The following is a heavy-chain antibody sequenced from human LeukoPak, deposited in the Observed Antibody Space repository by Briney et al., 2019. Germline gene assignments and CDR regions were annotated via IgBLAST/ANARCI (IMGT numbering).Heavy chain of an antibody. CDR3: ARDSGSSPTFDY. CDR2: IYYTGNT. J-gene: IGHJ4*02. Sequence: SETLSLTCTVPGGSTSNSFWSWIRQPPGKGLEWIAYIYYTGNTKYNPSLKSRVTISVDTSKNQFSLRLSSVTAEDTAVYYCARDSGSSPTFDYWGQGTLVTVSS. V-gene: IGHV4-59*01. D-gene: IGHD1-26*01. CDR1: GGSTSNSF.